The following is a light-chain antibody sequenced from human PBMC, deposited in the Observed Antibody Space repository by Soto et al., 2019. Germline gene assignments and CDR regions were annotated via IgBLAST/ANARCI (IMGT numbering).Light chain of an antibody. V-gene: IGKV3-20*01. Sequence: EIVLTQSPGTLSLSPGERATVSCRASQNIDGNFLVWHQQKPGQAPRLLINAAFTRATGIPDRFSGSVSGTDFTLTISRLEPEDFAVYYCQQYGASPFTFGGGTKVEIK. CDR3: QQYGASPFT. J-gene: IGKJ4*01. CDR2: AAF. CDR1: QNIDGNF.